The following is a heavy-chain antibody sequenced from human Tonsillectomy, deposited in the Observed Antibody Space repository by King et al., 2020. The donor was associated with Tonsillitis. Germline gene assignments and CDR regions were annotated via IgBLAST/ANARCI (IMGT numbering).Heavy chain of an antibody. V-gene: IGHV4-4*02. J-gene: IGHJ4*02. CDR3: TTNGAYCLNF. CDR2: IHHSGRT. D-gene: IGHD4-17*01. Sequence: QLQESGPGLLKPMGTLSLTCAVSGGSINDDHWWSWVRQPPGKRLEWIGEIHHSGRTNYNPSLKSRVTISVDKSKNQFSLNVNSVTAADTALYYCTTNGAYCLNFWGQGTLVTVSS. CDR1: GGSINDDHW.